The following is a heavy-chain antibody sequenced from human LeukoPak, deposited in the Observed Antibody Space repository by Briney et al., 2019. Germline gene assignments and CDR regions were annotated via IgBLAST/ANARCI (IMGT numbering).Heavy chain of an antibody. CDR3: AIGSQVDDFWSGYRAPLDY. CDR2: IYYSGST. D-gene: IGHD3-3*01. V-gene: IGHV4-39*06. J-gene: IGHJ4*02. CDR1: GGSISSSSYY. Sequence: SETLSLTCTFSGGSISSSSYYWGWIRQPPGKGLEWIGSIYYSGSTYYNPSLKSRVTISVDTSKNQFPLQLSSVTAADTAVYFCAIGSQVDDFWSGYRAPLDYWGQGTLVTVSS.